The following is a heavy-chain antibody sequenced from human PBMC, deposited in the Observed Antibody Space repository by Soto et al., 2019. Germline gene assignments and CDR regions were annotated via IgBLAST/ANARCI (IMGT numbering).Heavy chain of an antibody. D-gene: IGHD6-13*01. Sequence: QLQLQESGPGLVKPSETLSLTCTVSGGSISSSSYYWGWIRQPPGKGLEWIGSIYYSGCTYYNPSLKSRVTISVDTSKNQFSLKLSSVTAADTAVYYCARRGSSSWYGYWGQGTLVTVSS. CDR3: ARRGSSSWYGY. J-gene: IGHJ4*02. CDR1: GGSISSSSYY. CDR2: IYYSGCT. V-gene: IGHV4-39*01.